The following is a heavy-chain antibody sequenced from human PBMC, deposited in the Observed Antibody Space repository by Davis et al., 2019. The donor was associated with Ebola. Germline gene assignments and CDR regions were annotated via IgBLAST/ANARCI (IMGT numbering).Heavy chain of an antibody. V-gene: IGHV5-51*01. CDR2: IYTGDSDT. D-gene: IGHD5-12*01. CDR3: TTPGGQDSGYDVFDI. CDR1: GYYFTSSW. Sequence: GESLKISCKGSGYYFTSSWIAWVRQLPGKGLEWMGIIYTGDSDTRYSPSFRGQVTISADKSIKTAFLQWSSLKASDTALYYCTTPGGQDSGYDVFDIWGQGTMVTVSS. J-gene: IGHJ3*02.